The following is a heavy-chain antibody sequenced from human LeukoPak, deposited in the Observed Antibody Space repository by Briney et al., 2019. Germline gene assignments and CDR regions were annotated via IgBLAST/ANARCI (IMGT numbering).Heavy chain of an antibody. CDR3: ARDRKSYDILTGYFLWYFDL. CDR2: RNPNSGNT. CDR1: GYTFTNYD. J-gene: IGHJ2*01. D-gene: IGHD3-9*01. V-gene: IGHV1-8*03. Sequence: ASVKVSCKASGYTFTNYDINWVRQATGQGLEWMGYRNPNSGNTDYAQKFQGRLTITWNTSISTAYMELSSLRSEDTAVYYCARDRKSYDILTGYFLWYFDLWGRGTLVTVSS.